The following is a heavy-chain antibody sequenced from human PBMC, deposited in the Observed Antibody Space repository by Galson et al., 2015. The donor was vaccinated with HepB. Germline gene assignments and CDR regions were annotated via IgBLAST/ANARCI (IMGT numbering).Heavy chain of an antibody. Sequence: SVKVSCKASGGTFSSYTISWVRQAPGQGLEWMGRIIPILGIANYAQKFQGRVTITADKSTSTAYMELSSLRFEDTAVYYCARTCSGGSCYDYYYGMDVWGQGTTVTVSS. CDR3: ARTCSGGSCYDYYYGMDV. V-gene: IGHV1-69*02. CDR2: IIPILGIA. J-gene: IGHJ6*02. D-gene: IGHD2-15*01. CDR1: GGTFSSYT.